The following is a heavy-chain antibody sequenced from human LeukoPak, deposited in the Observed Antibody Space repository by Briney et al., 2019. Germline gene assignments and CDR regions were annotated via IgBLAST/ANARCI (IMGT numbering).Heavy chain of an antibody. CDR2: ISADGSVT. CDR1: GFTFSRYW. Sequence: GGSLRLSCADSGFTFSRYWMHWVRQTPGKGLVWVSCISADGSVTRYADSGKGRFTISRDNTKSTLYLQMHSLRAEDTAVYYCATAGGDGSRMGFDPWGQGTLVTVSS. D-gene: IGHD2-15*01. CDR3: ATAGGDGSRMGFDP. J-gene: IGHJ5*02. V-gene: IGHV3-74*01.